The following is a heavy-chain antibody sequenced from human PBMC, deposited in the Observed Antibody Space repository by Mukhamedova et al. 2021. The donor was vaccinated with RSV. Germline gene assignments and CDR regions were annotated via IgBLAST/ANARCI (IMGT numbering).Heavy chain of an antibody. CDR1: TFSSYA. Sequence: TFSSYAMHWVRQAPDKGLEWVAVISYDGSNKYYADSVKGRFTISRDNSKNTLYLQMNSLRAEDTAVYYCARSLEFHDYGDY. V-gene: IGHV3-30-3*01. J-gene: IGHJ4*03. D-gene: IGHD4-17*01. CDR3: ARSLEFHDYGDY. CDR2: ISYDGSNK.